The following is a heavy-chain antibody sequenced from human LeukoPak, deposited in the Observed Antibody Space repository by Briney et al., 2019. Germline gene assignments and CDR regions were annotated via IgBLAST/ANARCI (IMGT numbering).Heavy chain of an antibody. CDR2: ISFDGNSD. J-gene: IGHJ1*01. CDR3: ARDGANSVSQGGAYFLD. V-gene: IGHV3-30*04. Sequence: TGGSLRLSCAAYGFPFSTNAMHWDRQAPGKGLEWMAVISFDGNSDTYADPVEGRFTISRDNSKNTLYLQMNSLRHDDAAVYYCARDGANSVSQGGAYFLDWGQGALVTVSS. CDR1: GFPFSTNA. D-gene: IGHD4-23*01.